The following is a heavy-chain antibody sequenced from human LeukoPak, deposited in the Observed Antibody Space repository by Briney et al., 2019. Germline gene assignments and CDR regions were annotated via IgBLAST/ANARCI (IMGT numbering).Heavy chain of an antibody. J-gene: IGHJ6*03. CDR2: IWYDGSNK. CDR3: AKDLRRTGYYYMDV. V-gene: IGHV3-33*06. CDR1: GFTFSRYG. Sequence: PGGSLRLSCAASGFTFSRYGMHWVRQAPGKGLEWVAVIWYDGSNKYYADSVKGRFTISRDNSKNTLYLQMNSLRAEDTAVYYCAKDLRRTGYYYMDVWGKGTTVTVSS.